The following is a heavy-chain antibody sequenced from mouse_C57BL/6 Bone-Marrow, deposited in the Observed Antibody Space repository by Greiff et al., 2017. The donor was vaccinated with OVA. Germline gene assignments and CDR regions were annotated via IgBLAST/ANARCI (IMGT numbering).Heavy chain of an antibody. CDR2: IHPSDSDT. J-gene: IGHJ2*01. V-gene: IGHV1-74*01. Sequence: QVQLQHPGSSLVKPGASLQVSFTASGYTFTCYWLHWLKPSPGPGLAWIGRIHPSDSDTNSNQKFKGKATLPVDKSSSTAYMQLSSLTSEDSAVYYCAIYGLDYWGQGTTLTVSS. CDR3: AIYGLDY. CDR1: GYTFTCYW. D-gene: IGHD1-1*01.